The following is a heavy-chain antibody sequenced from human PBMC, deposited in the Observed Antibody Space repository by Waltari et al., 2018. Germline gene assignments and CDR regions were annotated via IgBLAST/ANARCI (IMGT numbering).Heavy chain of an antibody. D-gene: IGHD2-2*01. CDR3: ARVLGGYCSSTSCSGFDP. Sequence: EVQLVESGGGLVKPGGSLRLSCAASGFTVSSHSMNWVRQAPGKGLEWVSSICSSSTYIYYADSVKGRFTISRDNAKNSLYLQMNSLRAEDTAVYYCARVLGGYCSSTSCSGFDPWGQGTLVTVSS. CDR1: GFTVSSHS. CDR2: ICSSSTYI. V-gene: IGHV3-21*01. J-gene: IGHJ5*02.